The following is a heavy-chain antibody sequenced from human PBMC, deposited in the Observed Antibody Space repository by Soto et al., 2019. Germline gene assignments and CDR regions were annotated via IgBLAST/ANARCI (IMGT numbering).Heavy chain of an antibody. Sequence: ASVKVSCKASGGTFSSYAISWVRQAPGQGLEWMGIINPSGGSTSYAQKFQGRVTMTRDTSTSTVYMELSSLRSEDTAVYYCARAIAAAGLLSSDAFDIWGQGTMVTVSS. D-gene: IGHD6-13*01. CDR2: INPSGGST. V-gene: IGHV1-46*03. J-gene: IGHJ3*02. CDR1: GGTFSSYA. CDR3: ARAIAAAGLLSSDAFDI.